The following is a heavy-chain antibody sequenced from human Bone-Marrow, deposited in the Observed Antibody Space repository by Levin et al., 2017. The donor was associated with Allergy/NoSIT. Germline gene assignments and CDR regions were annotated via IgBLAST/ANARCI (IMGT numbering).Heavy chain of an antibody. CDR3: AREGGSFFEDY. J-gene: IGHJ4*02. V-gene: IGHV3-48*03. D-gene: IGHD1-26*01. CDR2: ISTSGSTI. Sequence: LSLTCAASGFTFSDYEMSWVRQAPGKGLEWVSYISTSGSTIYYSDSVKGRFTISRDNAKNSLYLQMNSLRAEDTAIYYCAREGGSFFEDYWGQGTLVTVSS. CDR1: GFTFSDYE.